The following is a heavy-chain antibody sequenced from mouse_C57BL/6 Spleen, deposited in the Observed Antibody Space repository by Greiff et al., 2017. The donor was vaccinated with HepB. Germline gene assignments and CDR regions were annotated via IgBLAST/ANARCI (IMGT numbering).Heavy chain of an antibody. CDR2: ISSGSSTI. CDR1: GFTFSDYG. CDR3: ARRWVTTNYYAMDY. J-gene: IGHJ4*01. V-gene: IGHV5-17*01. D-gene: IGHD2-2*01. Sequence: EVHLVESGGGLVKPGGSLKLSCAASGFTFSDYGMHWVRQAPEKGLEWVAYISSGSSTIYYADTVKGRFTISRDNAKNTLFLQMTSLRSEDTAMYYCARRWVTTNYYAMDYWGQGTSVTVSS.